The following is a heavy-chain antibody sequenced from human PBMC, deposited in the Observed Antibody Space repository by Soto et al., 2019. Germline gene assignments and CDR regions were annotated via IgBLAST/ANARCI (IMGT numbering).Heavy chain of an antibody. CDR1: GYTFTSYA. V-gene: IGHV1-3*01. Sequence: ASVKVSCKASGYTFTSYAMHWVRQAPGQRLEWMGWINAGNGNTKYSQKFQGRVTITRDKSTSTAYMELSSPRSEDTAVYYCALPGDYSGYDYYFDYWGQGTLVTVSS. CDR2: INAGNGNT. CDR3: ALPGDYSGYDYYFDY. D-gene: IGHD5-12*01. J-gene: IGHJ4*02.